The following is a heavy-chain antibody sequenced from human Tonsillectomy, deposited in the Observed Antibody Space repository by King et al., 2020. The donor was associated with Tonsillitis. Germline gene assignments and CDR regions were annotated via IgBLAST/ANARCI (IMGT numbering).Heavy chain of an antibody. D-gene: IGHD3-22*01. J-gene: IGHJ4*02. V-gene: IGHV3-21*01. CDR2: ISSSSSYI. CDR1: GFTFNTYT. CDR3: AREGAGGYVLGYDTSGLFDY. Sequence: VQLVESGGGLVKPGGSLRLSCAASGFTFNTYTMNWVRQAPGKGLEWVSSISSSSSYIYYADSVKGRFTISRDNAKNSLYLQMNSLRAEDTAVYYCAREGAGGYVLGYDTSGLFDYWGQGTLVTVSS.